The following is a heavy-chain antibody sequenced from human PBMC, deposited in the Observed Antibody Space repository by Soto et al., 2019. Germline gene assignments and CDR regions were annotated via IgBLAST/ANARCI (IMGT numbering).Heavy chain of an antibody. V-gene: IGHV1-58*02. CDR1: GFTFTGSA. CDR2: IVVGRGNT. CDR3: AREDYGDYKTGSGAYYYYGMDV. Sequence: GASVKVSCKASGFTFTGSAMQWVRQARGQRLEWIGWIVVGRGNTNYAQKFQERVTITRDMSTSTAYMELSRLRSDDTAVYYCAREDYGDYKTGSGAYYYYGMDVWGQGTTVTVSS. D-gene: IGHD4-17*01. J-gene: IGHJ6*02.